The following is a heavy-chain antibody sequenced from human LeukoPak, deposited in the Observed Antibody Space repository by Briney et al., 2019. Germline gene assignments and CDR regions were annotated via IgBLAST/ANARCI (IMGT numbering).Heavy chain of an antibody. CDR2: INHSGST. D-gene: IGHD3-10*01. J-gene: IGHJ4*02. V-gene: IGHV4-34*01. Sequence: SETLSLTCAVYGGSSSGYYWSWIRQPPGKGLEWIGEINHSGSTNYNPSLKSRVTISVDTSKNQFSLKLSSVTAADTAVYYCARGVVRGVIKPNPFDYWGQGTLVTVSS. CDR3: ARGVVRGVIKPNPFDY. CDR1: GGSSSGYY.